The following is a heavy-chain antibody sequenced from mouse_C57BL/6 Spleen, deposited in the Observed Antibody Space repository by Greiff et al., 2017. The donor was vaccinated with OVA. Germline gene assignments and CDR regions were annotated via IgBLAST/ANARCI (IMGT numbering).Heavy chain of an antibody. D-gene: IGHD2-4*01. Sequence: EVQLQQSVAELVRPGASVKLSCTASGFNIKNNYMHWVKQRPEQGLEWIGRIDPANGNTKYAPKFQGKATITADTSSNTAYLQLSSLTSEDTAIYYCARGGFYYDYHFDYWGQGTTLTVSS. CDR2: IDPANGNT. CDR3: ARGGFYYDYHFDY. J-gene: IGHJ2*01. CDR1: GFNIKNNY. V-gene: IGHV14-3*01.